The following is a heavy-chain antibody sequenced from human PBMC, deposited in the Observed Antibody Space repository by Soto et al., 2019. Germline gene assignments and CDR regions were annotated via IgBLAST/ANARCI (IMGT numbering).Heavy chain of an antibody. J-gene: IGHJ1*01. Sequence: GGSLRLSCAASGFTFSSYAMSWVRQAPGKGLEWVSAISGSGGSTYYADSVKGRFTISRDNSKNTLYLQMNSLRAEDTAVYYCATAVEQWLVPGPYFQHWGQGTLVTVSS. V-gene: IGHV3-23*01. CDR1: GFTFSSYA. CDR2: ISGSGGST. D-gene: IGHD6-19*01. CDR3: ATAVEQWLVPGPYFQH.